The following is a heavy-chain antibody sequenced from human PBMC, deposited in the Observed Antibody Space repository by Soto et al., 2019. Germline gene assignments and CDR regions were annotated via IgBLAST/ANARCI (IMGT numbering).Heavy chain of an antibody. CDR3: ASVYDILTTQPWYNWFDP. CDR2: IYYSGST. J-gene: IGHJ5*02. V-gene: IGHV4-39*01. D-gene: IGHD3-9*01. Sequence: QLQLQESGPGLVKPSETLSLTCTVSGGSISSSSYYWGWIRQPPGKGLEWIGSIYYSGSTYYNPSLKSRVTISVDTSKNQFSLKLRSVTAADTAVYYCASVYDILTTQPWYNWFDPWGQGTLVTVSS. CDR1: GGSISSSSYY.